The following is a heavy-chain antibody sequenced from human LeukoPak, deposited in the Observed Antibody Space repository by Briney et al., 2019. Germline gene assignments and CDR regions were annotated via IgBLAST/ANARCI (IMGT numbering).Heavy chain of an antibody. D-gene: IGHD3-16*01. Sequence: GGSLRLSCAASGFTFSNAWMSWVRQAPGKGLEWVGRLKSKTDGGTTDYAAPVKGRFTISRDDSKNTLYLQMNSLKTEDTAVYYCTTSNYDYVWGSYGYFDYWGQGTLVTVSS. CDR2: LKSKTDGGTT. CDR3: TTSNYDYVWGSYGYFDY. CDR1: GFTFSNAW. J-gene: IGHJ4*02. V-gene: IGHV3-15*01.